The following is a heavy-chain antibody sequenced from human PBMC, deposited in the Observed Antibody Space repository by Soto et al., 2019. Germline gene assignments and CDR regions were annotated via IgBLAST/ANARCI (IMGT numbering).Heavy chain of an antibody. J-gene: IGHJ4*02. V-gene: IGHV4-59*08. CDR3: ARRYGDAFDF. Sequence: SETLSLTCTVSGGSISSYYCSWIRQPPGKGLEWIGYIYYSGSTNYNPSLKSRVTISVDTSKNQFSLKLSSVTAADTAVYYCARRYGDAFDFWGQGTLVTVSS. CDR2: IYYSGST. CDR1: GGSISSYY. D-gene: IGHD4-17*01.